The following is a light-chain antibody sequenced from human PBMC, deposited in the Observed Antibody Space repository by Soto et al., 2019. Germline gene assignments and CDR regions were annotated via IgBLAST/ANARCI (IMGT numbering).Light chain of an antibody. CDR2: GAS. J-gene: IGKJ2*01. CDR3: QQYGSTPPYT. Sequence: EIVLTQSPGTLSLSPGERATLSCRASQSVSSSYLAWYQQKSGQAPRLLIYGASSRASGIPDRFSGSGSGTDFTLTISRLEHEEFEVYYCQQYGSTPPYTFGQGTKLEIK. V-gene: IGKV3-20*01. CDR1: QSVSSSY.